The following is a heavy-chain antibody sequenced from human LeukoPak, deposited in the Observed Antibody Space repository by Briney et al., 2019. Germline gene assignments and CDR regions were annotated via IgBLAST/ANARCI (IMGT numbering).Heavy chain of an antibody. J-gene: IGHJ4*02. D-gene: IGHD2-15*01. Sequence: ASVKVSCKASGYNFTNYAMNWVRQAPGQGLEWMGWINTNTGNPTYAQGFTGRFVFSLDTSVSTAYLQISSLKAEDTAVYYCAREKRGYCSGGSCPPRFDYWGQGTLVTVSS. CDR3: AREKRGYCSGGSCPPRFDY. V-gene: IGHV7-4-1*02. CDR1: GYNFTNYA. CDR2: INTNTGNP.